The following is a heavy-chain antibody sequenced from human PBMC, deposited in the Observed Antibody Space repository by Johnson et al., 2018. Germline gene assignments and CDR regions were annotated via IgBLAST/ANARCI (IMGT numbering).Heavy chain of an antibody. CDR1: GFTFSSYA. V-gene: IGHV3-64*07. D-gene: IGHD6-19*01. J-gene: IGHJ1*01. CDR3: ARDRAAVAGIGYFQY. CDR2: LSGDGIST. Sequence: EVQLVESGGGLVQPGGSLRLSCAASGFTFSSYAMHWVRQAPGKGLEYVSGLSGDGISTFYADSVKGRFTISRDNSKNTLYLQMGSLRTEDMAVYFCARDRAAVAGIGYFQYWGQGTLVTVSS.